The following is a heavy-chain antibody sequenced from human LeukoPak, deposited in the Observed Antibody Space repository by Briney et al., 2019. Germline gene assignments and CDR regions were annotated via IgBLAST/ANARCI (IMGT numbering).Heavy chain of an antibody. Sequence: GGSLGLSCAASGFTFSIYWMTWVRQAPGKGLEWVANIVQDGSQRYYGDSVKGRFTISRDNAKNSVYLQMNSLRAEDTAVYYCAREVTAIPFDYWGQGTLVTVSS. V-gene: IGHV3-7*01. J-gene: IGHJ4*02. CDR1: GFTFSIYW. CDR3: AREVTAIPFDY. CDR2: IVQDGSQR. D-gene: IGHD2-21*02.